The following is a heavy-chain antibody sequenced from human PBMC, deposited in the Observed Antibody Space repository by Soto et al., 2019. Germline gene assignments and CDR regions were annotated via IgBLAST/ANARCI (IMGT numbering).Heavy chain of an antibody. CDR2: FDPEDGKT. J-gene: IGHJ1*01. CDR1: VYNPTELS. D-gene: IGHD5-12*01. Sequence: ASVTVSSKVSVYNPTELSMHRARQAPGKGLEWMGGFDPEDGKTIYAQKFKGRVTMTEDTSTDTAYMELSSLRSEDTAVYFCPTLGYSSYDFWGQGTLVAVSS. CDR3: PTLGYSSYDF. V-gene: IGHV1-24*01.